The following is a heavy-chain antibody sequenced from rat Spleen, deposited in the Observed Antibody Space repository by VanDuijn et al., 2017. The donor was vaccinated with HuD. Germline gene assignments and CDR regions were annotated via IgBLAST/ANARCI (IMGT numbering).Heavy chain of an antibody. Sequence: VQLKESGPGLVQPSQTLSLTCTVSGFSLTDYSVHWVRQPPGKGLEWMGVMWSGGSTAYNSALKSRLSISRDTSKSQVFLKMNSLQTEDTAMYFCARDGELRIWALGYFDYWGQGVMVTVSS. J-gene: IGHJ2*01. CDR2: MWSGGST. CDR1: GFSLTDYS. V-gene: IGHV2S63*01. CDR3: ARDGELRIWALGYFDY. D-gene: IGHD2-3*01.